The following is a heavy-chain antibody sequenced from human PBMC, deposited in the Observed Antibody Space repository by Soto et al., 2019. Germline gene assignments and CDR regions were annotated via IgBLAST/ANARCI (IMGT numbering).Heavy chain of an antibody. CDR2: IYYSGST. J-gene: IGHJ6*02. Sequence: SETLSLTCTVSGGSISSGGYYWSWIRQHPGKGLEWIGYIYYSGSTYYNPSLKSRVTISVDTSKNQFSLKLSSVTAADTAVYYCARDVTTTVTTSGGMDVWGQGTTVTVSS. V-gene: IGHV4-31*03. D-gene: IGHD4-17*01. CDR1: GGSISSGGYY. CDR3: ARDVTTTVTTSGGMDV.